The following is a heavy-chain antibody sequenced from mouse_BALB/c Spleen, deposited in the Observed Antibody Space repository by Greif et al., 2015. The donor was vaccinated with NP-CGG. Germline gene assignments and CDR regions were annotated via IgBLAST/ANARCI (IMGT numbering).Heavy chain of an antibody. V-gene: IGHV1-4*01. J-gene: IGHJ2*01. CDR3: ARGGEGYFDY. CDR2: INPSSGYT. CDR1: GYTFTSYT. Sequence: QVQLKESGAELARPGASVKMSCKASGYTFTSYTMHWVKQRPGQGLEWIGYINPSSGYTNYNQKFKDKATLTADKSSSTAYMQLSSLTSEDSAVYYCARGGEGYFDYWGQGTTLTVSS.